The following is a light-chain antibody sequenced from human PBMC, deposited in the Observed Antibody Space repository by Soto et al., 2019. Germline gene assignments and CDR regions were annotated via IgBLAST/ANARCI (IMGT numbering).Light chain of an antibody. V-gene: IGKV2-28*01. CDR2: LHS. Sequence: DIVMTQSPLSLPVTPGEPASISCRSSQSLLHSNGHSYLDWYLQKPGQSPQLLIYLHSNRASGVPDRFSGSVSGTDFTLKISRVEAEDVEVYYCMQALQTPATFGQGTKLEIK. CDR3: MQALQTPAT. CDR1: QSLLHSNGHSY. J-gene: IGKJ2*01.